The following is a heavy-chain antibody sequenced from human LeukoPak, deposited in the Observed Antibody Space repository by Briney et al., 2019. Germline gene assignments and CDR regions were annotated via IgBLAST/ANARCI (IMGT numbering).Heavy chain of an antibody. CDR2: IDSTSSII. V-gene: IGHV3-48*02. CDR1: GFTFSSYS. D-gene: IGHD1-1*01. J-gene: IGHJ4*02. Sequence: GGSLRLSCAASGFTFSSYSMNWVRQAPGEGLEYISCIDSTSSIIYYADSVKGRFTISRDNAKNSLYLQMNSLRDEDTAVYYCVRDLNWNLDFCGQGTLVTVSS. CDR3: VRDLNWNLDF.